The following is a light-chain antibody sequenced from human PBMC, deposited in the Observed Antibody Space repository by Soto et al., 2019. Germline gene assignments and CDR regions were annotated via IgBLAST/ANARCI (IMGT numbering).Light chain of an antibody. CDR2: AAS. Sequence: AIRMTQSPSSLSASTGDRVTITCRASQGISSYLAWYQQKPGKAPKLLIYAASSLQSGVPSRFSGSGSGTEFTLTISSLQPDDFATYYCQQYNTYSWTFGPGTKVDIK. CDR3: QQYNTYSWT. J-gene: IGKJ1*01. V-gene: IGKV1-8*01. CDR1: QGISSY.